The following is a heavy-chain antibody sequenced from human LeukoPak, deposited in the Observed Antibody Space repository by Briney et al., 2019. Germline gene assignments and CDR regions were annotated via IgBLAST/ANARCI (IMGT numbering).Heavy chain of an antibody. CDR3: AREPRLRSYYFDY. Sequence: PSETLSLTCTISGGSISSSSYYWGWIRQPPGKGLEWIGSIYYSGSTYYNPSLKSRVTISVDTSKNQFSLKLSSVTAADTAVYYCAREPRLRSYYFDYWGQGTLVTVSS. CDR2: IYYSGST. D-gene: IGHD3-16*01. V-gene: IGHV4-39*07. CDR1: GGSISSSSYY. J-gene: IGHJ4*02.